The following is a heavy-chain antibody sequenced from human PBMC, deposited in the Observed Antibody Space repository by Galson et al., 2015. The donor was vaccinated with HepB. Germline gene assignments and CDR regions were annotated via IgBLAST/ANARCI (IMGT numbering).Heavy chain of an antibody. CDR2: ISRSSSYI. CDR3: ARVISSGLWKWFDP. V-gene: IGHV3-21*01. D-gene: IGHD4/OR15-4a*01. Sequence: SLRLSCAASGFMFSNYEMTWVRQAPGKGLEWVSSISRSSSYIFYGDSKKGRFTISRDNAKNTLYLQMTSLRVEDTAVYYCARVISSGLWKWFDPWGQGTLVTVSS. CDR1: GFMFSNYE. J-gene: IGHJ5*02.